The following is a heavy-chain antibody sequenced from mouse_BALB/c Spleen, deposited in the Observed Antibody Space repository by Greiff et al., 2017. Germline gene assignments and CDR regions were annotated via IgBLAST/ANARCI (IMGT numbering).Heavy chain of an antibody. Sequence: QVQLQQSGPELVKPGASVKMSCKASGYTFTSYYIHWVKQRPGQGLEWIGWIYPGDGSTKYNEKFKGKTTLTADKSSSTAYMLLSSLTSEDSAIYFCARQWGYYAMDYWGQGTSVTVSS. D-gene: IGHD6-1*01. CDR3: ARQWGYYAMDY. J-gene: IGHJ4*01. CDR2: IYPGDGST. CDR1: GYTFTSYY. V-gene: IGHV1S56*01.